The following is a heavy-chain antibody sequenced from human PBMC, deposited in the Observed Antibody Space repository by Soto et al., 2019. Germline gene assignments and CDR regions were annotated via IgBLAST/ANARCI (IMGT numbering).Heavy chain of an antibody. D-gene: IGHD5-12*01. Sequence: PGEALKISCKGSGYSFTSYWIGWVRQMPGKGLEWMGIIYPGDSDTRYSPSFQGQVTISADKSISTAYLQWSSLKASDTAMYYCAKTSLVGYLNNWFDPSGQGTLVTVSS. J-gene: IGHJ5*02. CDR2: IYPGDSDT. V-gene: IGHV5-51*01. CDR3: AKTSLVGYLNNWFDP. CDR1: GYSFTSYW.